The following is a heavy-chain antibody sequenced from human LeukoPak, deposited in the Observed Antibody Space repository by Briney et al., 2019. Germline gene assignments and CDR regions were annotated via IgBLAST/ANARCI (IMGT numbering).Heavy chain of an antibody. V-gene: IGHV3-23*01. Sequence: GGSLRLSCAASGFTVSSNYMSWVRQAPGKGLEWVSAISGSGGSTYYADSVKGRFTISRDNSKNTLYLQMNSLRAEDTAVYYCARDAAVAGGNQNYYYGMDVWGQGTTVTVSS. J-gene: IGHJ6*02. CDR1: GFTVSSNY. CDR2: ISGSGGST. CDR3: ARDAAVAGGNQNYYYGMDV. D-gene: IGHD6-19*01.